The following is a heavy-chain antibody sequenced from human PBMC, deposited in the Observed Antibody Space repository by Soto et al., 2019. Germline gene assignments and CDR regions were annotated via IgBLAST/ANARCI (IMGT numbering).Heavy chain of an antibody. J-gene: IGHJ5*02. CDR3: ARSMTIGVYWFDP. CDR2: IYYSGST. V-gene: IGHV4-59*01. Sequence: SETLSLTCTVSGGSISSYYWSWIRQPPGKGLEWIGYIYYSGSTNYNPSLKSRVTISVDTSKNQFSLKLSSVTAADTAVYYCARSMTIGVYWFDPWGQGTLVTVSS. D-gene: IGHD2-21*01. CDR1: GGSISSYY.